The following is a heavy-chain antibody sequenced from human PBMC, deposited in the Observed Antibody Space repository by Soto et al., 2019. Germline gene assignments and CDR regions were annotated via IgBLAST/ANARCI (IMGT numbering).Heavy chain of an antibody. D-gene: IGHD3-3*01. CDR2: ISAYNGNT. J-gene: IGHJ4*02. Sequence: QVQLVQSGAEVKKPGASVKVSCKASGYTFTSYGISWVRQAPGQGLEWMGWISAYNGNTNYAQKIQGRVTMTTDTSTSTAYMELRSLRSDDTAVYYCARVNDNYDFWSDIDYWGQGTLVTVSS. CDR3: ARVNDNYDFWSDIDY. CDR1: GYTFTSYG. V-gene: IGHV1-18*01.